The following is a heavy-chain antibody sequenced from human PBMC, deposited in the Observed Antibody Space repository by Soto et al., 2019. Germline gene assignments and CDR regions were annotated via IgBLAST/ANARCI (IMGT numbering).Heavy chain of an antibody. D-gene: IGHD3-10*01. CDR3: ARESRKYFQH. CDR2: IYYVGST. CDR1: GGSITTSSYF. Sequence: PSETLSLTCTVSGGSITTSSYFWGWIRQPPGKGLEWIGDIYYVGSTFYNPSLKSRVTISVDTSKSQFSLNLNSVTAADTAVYYCARESRKYFQHWGQGTLVTVSS. V-gene: IGHV4-39*01. J-gene: IGHJ1*01.